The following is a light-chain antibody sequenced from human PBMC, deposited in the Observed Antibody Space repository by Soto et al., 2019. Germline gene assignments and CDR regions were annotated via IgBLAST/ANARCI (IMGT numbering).Light chain of an antibody. CDR3: SVYTRTSTYV. CDR1: IDDVTAYYR. J-gene: IGLJ1*01. Sequence: QSVLTQPPSVSGSPGQSVTISCSGTIDDVTAYYRVSWYQQTPGTAPKLLIYDVSNRPSGVPDRFSGSRPGNTASLTISGLQAEDEGDYYCSVYTRTSTYVFGTGTKVTVL. V-gene: IGLV2-18*01. CDR2: DVS.